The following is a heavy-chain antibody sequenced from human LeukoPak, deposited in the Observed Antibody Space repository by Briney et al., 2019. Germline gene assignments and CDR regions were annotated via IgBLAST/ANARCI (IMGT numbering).Heavy chain of an antibody. CDR3: AREGLGELTLDY. CDR2: INPSGGST. J-gene: IGHJ4*02. Sequence: ASVKVSCKASGYTFTSYYMHWVRQALGQGLEWMGIINPSGGSTSYAQKFQGRVTMTRDTSTNTAYMELRSLRSDDTAVYYCAREGLGELTLDYWGQGTLVTVSS. V-gene: IGHV1-46*01. CDR1: GYTFTSYY. D-gene: IGHD3-16*01.